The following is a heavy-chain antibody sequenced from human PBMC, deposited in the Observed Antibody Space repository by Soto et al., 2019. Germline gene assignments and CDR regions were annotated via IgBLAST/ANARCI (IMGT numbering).Heavy chain of an antibody. Sequence: PGGSLRLSCAASGFTFSSKYMSWVRQAPGKGLEWISVIWSAGLIYYADSVRGRFTISRDISKNILYPEMTSLRADDTAVYYCAREAPMDVWGQGTTVTVSS. CDR2: IWSAGLI. CDR3: AREAPMDV. V-gene: IGHV3-53*01. J-gene: IGHJ6*02. CDR1: GFTFSSKY.